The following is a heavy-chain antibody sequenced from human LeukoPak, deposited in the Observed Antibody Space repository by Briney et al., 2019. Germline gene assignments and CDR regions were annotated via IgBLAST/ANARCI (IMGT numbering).Heavy chain of an antibody. CDR3: ASPNEWLLLGGFDY. CDR1: GFTFSSYS. V-gene: IGHV3-30*03. D-gene: IGHD3-22*01. CDR2: ISYDGSDK. J-gene: IGHJ4*02. Sequence: GGSLRLSCAASGFTFSSYSMNWVRQAPGEGLGWVATISYDGSDKYYADSVKGRFIISRANSNDTVYLQMNSLRADDTAIYYCASPNEWLLLGGFDYWGQGTLVIVSS.